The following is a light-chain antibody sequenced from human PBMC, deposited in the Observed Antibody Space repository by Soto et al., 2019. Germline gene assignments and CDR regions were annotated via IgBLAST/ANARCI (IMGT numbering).Light chain of an antibody. CDR3: QQYFTYSHT. CDR1: QTIDDY. Sequence: DIQMTQSPSTLSASIGDRVTITCRASQTIDDYLAWYQQKPGKAPKLLIYEASNLESGVPSRFSGSGSVTEFTLTISSLQPDDSGTYYFQQYFTYSHTFGQGTKLEIK. V-gene: IGKV1-5*03. J-gene: IGKJ2*01. CDR2: EAS.